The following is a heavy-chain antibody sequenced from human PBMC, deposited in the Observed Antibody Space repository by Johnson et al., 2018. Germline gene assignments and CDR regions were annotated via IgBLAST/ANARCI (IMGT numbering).Heavy chain of an antibody. CDR3: ARVAGYTYGLRPFDI. J-gene: IGHJ3*02. CDR2: AYYRSKWYN. Sequence: VQLQESGPGLVKPSQTXSLTCVISGDRVSSNSATRNWIRQSPSRGLEWLGRAYYRSKWYNDCAVSVRSRIPINPDTPKNQFSLHLNSVTPEDHAVYYFARVAGYTYGLRPFDIGGQGTTVTVSS. CDR1: GDRVSSNSAT. V-gene: IGHV6-1*01. D-gene: IGHD5-18*01.